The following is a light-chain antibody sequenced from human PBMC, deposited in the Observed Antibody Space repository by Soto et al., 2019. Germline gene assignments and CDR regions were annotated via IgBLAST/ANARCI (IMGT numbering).Light chain of an antibody. Sequence: QSVLTQPPSASGTPGQRVTISCSGSSSNIGSNTVNWYQQLPGTAPKLLIYSNDQRPSGVPDRFSGSKSGTSASLAISGLQSEDDAHYYCAAWDDSLNGPVFGGGTKVTVL. CDR3: AAWDDSLNGPV. CDR1: SSNIGSNT. CDR2: SND. V-gene: IGLV1-44*01. J-gene: IGLJ2*01.